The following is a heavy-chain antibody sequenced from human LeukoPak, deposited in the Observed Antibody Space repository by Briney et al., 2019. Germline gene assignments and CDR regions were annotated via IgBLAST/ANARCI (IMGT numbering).Heavy chain of an antibody. J-gene: IGHJ4*02. V-gene: IGHV3-73*01. CDR1: GFTFSGSA. Sequence: GGSLRLSCAASGFTFSGSAIHWVRQASGKGLEWVGRIGTKADNCATVYAASVNGRFTISRDDSRKTAYLQMLSLKTEDTAVYYCLGTDYGDYGGWGQGTLVTVSS. D-gene: IGHD4-17*01. CDR3: LGTDYGDYGG. CDR2: IGTKADNCAT.